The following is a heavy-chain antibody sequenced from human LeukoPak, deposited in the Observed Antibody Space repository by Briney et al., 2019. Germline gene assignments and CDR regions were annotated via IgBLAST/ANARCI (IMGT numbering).Heavy chain of an antibody. V-gene: IGHV3-7*03. Sequence: PGGSLRLSCAASGFTFSSYWMSWVRQAPGKGLEWVANIKQDGSEKYYVDSVKGRFTISRDNAKNSLYLQMNSLRSEDTAVYYCAREGRQTSDILTGYNYMDVWGKGTTVTISS. CDR1: GFTFSSYW. CDR2: IKQDGSEK. CDR3: AREGRQTSDILTGYNYMDV. J-gene: IGHJ6*03. D-gene: IGHD3-9*01.